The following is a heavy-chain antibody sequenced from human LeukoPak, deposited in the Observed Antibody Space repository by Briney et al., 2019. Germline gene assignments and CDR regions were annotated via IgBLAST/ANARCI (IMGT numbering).Heavy chain of an antibody. CDR3: ARQNYKRWLQSNNWFDP. CDR1: GGSISSSSYY. CDR2: IYYSGST. Sequence: SETLSLTCTVSGGSISSSSYYWGWIRQPPGKGLEWIGSIYYSGSTYYNPSLKSRATISVDTSKNQFSLKLSSVTAADTAVYYCARQNYKRWLQSNNWFDPWGQGTLVTVSS. D-gene: IGHD5-24*01. V-gene: IGHV4-39*01. J-gene: IGHJ5*02.